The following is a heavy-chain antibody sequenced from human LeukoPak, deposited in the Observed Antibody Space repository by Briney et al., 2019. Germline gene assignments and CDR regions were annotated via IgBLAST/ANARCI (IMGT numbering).Heavy chain of an antibody. V-gene: IGHV4-39*01. CDR2: IYYSGST. D-gene: IGHD5-18*01. J-gene: IGHJ6*02. CDR3: ARSFPRTWIQLWTYYYYGMDV. CDR1: GGSISSSSYY. Sequence: SETLSLTCTVSGGSISSSSYYWGWIRQPPGKGLEWIGSIYYSGSTYYNPSLKSRVTISVDTSKNQFSLKLSSVTAADTAVYYCARSFPRTWIQLWTYYYYGMDVWGQGTTVTVSS.